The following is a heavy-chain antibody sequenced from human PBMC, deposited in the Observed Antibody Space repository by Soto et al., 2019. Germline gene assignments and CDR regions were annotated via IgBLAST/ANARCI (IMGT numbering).Heavy chain of an antibody. CDR2: ISYDGSNK. J-gene: IGHJ3*02. CDR3: AKDNGSGCDWLRVGDASDI. D-gene: IGHD5-12*01. V-gene: IGHV3-30*18. Sequence: QVQLVESGGGVVQPGRSLRLSCAASGFTFSSYGMHWVRQAPGKGLEWVAVISYDGSNKYYADSVKGRLTISRDNSKKGVYLGMNGLGGEGRAVYYCAKDNGSGCDWLRVGDASDIWGQGTMVTVSS. CDR1: GFTFSSYG.